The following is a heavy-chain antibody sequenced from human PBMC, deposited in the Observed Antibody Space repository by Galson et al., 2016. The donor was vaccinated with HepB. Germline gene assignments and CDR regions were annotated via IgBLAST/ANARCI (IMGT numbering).Heavy chain of an antibody. CDR2: VYPLDSDT. CDR1: GYTFRDHW. CDR3: ATCPKLYYDPSGLGGPLYFDQ. Sequence: QSGAEVKKPGESPRISCQASGYTFRDHWIGWIRQMPGKGLEWVGIVYPLDSDTRYSPSFQGQVTVSADNSITTAYLHWRSLKASDTAIYYCATCPKLYYDPSGLGGPLYFDQWGQGTLVTVSS. V-gene: IGHV5-51*01. J-gene: IGHJ4*02. D-gene: IGHD3-22*01.